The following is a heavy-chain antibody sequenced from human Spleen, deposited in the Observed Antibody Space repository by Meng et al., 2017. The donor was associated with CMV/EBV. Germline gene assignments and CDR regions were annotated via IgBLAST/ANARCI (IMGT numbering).Heavy chain of an antibody. V-gene: IGHV1-2*02. CDR2: INPNSGDK. CDR3: TRRPLGSTRPFDY. Sequence: KASGSRINGIYIQWVRQAPGQGLEWMGNINPNSGDKKYAQKFEGRVSMTRDTSISTVYMELSSLRSDDTAFYYCTRRPLGSTRPFDYWGQGTLVTVSS. D-gene: IGHD1-26*01. J-gene: IGHJ4*02. CDR1: GSRINGIY.